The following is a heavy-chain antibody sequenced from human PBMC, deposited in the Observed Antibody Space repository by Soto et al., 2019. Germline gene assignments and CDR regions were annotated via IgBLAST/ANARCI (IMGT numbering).Heavy chain of an antibody. CDR2: IYNGGTT. CDR1: GDSVSSYY. Sequence: SETLSLTCTVSGDSVSSYYCSWVRQPPGKRPEWIAYIYNGGTTNYNPSLKSRLTISLDTSKNQFSLKLSSVTAADTAVYFCARGGPSSKWLDPWGQGIQVTVSS. J-gene: IGHJ5*02. CDR3: ARGGPSSKWLDP. V-gene: IGHV4-59*02.